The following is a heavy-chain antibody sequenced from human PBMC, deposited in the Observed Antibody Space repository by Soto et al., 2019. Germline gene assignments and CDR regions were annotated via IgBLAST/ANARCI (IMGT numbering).Heavy chain of an antibody. D-gene: IGHD5-12*01. Sequence: LSLTCTVSGGSISSGDYYWSWIRQPPGKGLEWIGYIYYSGSTYYNPSLKSRVTISVDTSKNQFSLTLSSVTAADTAVYYCASMEGVATINSDDAFDIWGQGXMVTV. CDR2: IYYSGST. V-gene: IGHV4-30-4*01. CDR1: GGSISSGDYY. J-gene: IGHJ3*02. CDR3: ASMEGVATINSDDAFDI.